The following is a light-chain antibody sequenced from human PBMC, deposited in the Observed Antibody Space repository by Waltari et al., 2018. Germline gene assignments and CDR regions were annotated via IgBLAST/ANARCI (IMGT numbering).Light chain of an antibody. CDR3: QRYGNLPL. Sequence: DIQMTQSPSSLSASVGGRVTITCQASQDIRKYVNWYQQKPGKSPNLLIYDASYLQPGVPSRFSGSGSGTDFTFTISSLQPEDVGTYYCQRYGNLPLFGQGTKLEIK. CDR2: DAS. CDR1: QDIRKY. V-gene: IGKV1-33*01. J-gene: IGKJ2*01.